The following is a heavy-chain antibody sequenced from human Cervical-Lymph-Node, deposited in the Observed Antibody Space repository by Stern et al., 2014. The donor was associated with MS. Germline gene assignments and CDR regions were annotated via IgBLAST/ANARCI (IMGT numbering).Heavy chain of an antibody. J-gene: IGHJ5*02. CDR3: VRFGELFGWFDP. CDR1: GGSISSGGYY. V-gene: IGHV4-31*03. CDR2: IYYSGST. D-gene: IGHD3-10*01. Sequence: QVQLQESGPGLVKPSQTLSLTCTVSGGSISSGGYYWSWIRQHPGKGLEWIGYIYYSGSTYYNPSLKSRVTISVDTSKNQFSLKLSSVTAADTAVYYCVRFGELFGWFDPWGQGTLVTVSS.